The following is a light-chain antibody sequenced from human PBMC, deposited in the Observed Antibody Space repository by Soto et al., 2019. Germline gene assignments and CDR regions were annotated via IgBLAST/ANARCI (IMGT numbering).Light chain of an antibody. Sequence: QSVLTQPASVSGAAGKSITISCSGTSSDVGGYNYVSWYQQHPGKAPKLMIYEVNNRPSGVSNRFSGSKSGNTASLTISGLQAEDEADYYCSSYTTRSTVFGTGTKVTVL. J-gene: IGLJ1*01. CDR3: SSYTTRSTV. V-gene: IGLV2-14*01. CDR2: EVN. CDR1: SSDVGGYNY.